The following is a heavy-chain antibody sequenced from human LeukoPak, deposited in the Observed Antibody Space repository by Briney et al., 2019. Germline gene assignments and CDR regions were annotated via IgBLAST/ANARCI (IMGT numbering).Heavy chain of an antibody. CDR2: ISYIGST. D-gene: IGHD4-17*01. Sequence: SETLSLTRAVSADSFSSHYWTWIRQPPGKGLEWIGYISYIGSTNYNPSLKSRVTISIDTSKNQFSLKLSSVTAADTAVYYCARDLVTVTKGFDIWGQGTMVSVSS. J-gene: IGHJ3*02. CDR3: ARDLVTVTKGFDI. V-gene: IGHV4-59*11. CDR1: ADSFSSHY.